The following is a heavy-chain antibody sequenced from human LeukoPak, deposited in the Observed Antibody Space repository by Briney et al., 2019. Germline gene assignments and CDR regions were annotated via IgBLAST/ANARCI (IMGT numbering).Heavy chain of an antibody. Sequence: GGSLRLSCAASGFTFSSYAMSWVRQAPGMGLEWVSSISGSGVSAYYADSVKGRFTISRDNSKNTLYLQMNSLRAEDTAVYYCARAQAGSSSSAFDIWGQGTMVTVSS. V-gene: IGHV3-23*01. D-gene: IGHD6-6*01. CDR1: GFTFSSYA. J-gene: IGHJ3*02. CDR3: ARAQAGSSSSAFDI. CDR2: ISGSGVSA.